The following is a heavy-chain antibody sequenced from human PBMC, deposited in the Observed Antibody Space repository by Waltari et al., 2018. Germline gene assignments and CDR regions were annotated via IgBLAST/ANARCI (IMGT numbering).Heavy chain of an antibody. CDR3: VRDNNYYDSSGLDY. CDR1: GFDFFSYS. CDR2: INSDSQKI. Sequence: EVQLVESGGGLVKPGGSLRLSCVTSGFDFFSYSMNWVRQAPGEGLEWISYINSDSQKIDYADSVKGRFTISRDNSKDSLFLEMNSLRVGDTAVYYCVRDNNYYDSSGLDYWGQGTLVTVSS. V-gene: IGHV3-48*04. J-gene: IGHJ4*02. D-gene: IGHD3-22*01.